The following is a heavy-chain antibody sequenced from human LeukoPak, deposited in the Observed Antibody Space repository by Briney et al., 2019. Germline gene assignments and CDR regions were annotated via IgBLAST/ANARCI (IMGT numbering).Heavy chain of an antibody. CDR2: IKQDGSEK. V-gene: IGHV3-7*01. J-gene: IGHJ4*02. Sequence: QPGGSLRLSCAASGFNFSSYWMSWVRRAPGKGLEWVANIKQDGSEKYYVESVKGRFTISRDNAKNSLYLQMNSLRAEDTAVYYCARVVVRGVILDYWGQGTLVTVSS. D-gene: IGHD3-10*01. CDR1: GFNFSSYW. CDR3: ARVVVRGVILDY.